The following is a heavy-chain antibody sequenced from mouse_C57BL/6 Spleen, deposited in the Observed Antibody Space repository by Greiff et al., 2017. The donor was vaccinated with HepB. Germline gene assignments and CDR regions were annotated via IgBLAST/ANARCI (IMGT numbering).Heavy chain of an antibody. Sequence: QVQLKQSGPELVKPGASVKISCTASGYAFSSSWMNWVKQRPGKGLEWIGRIYPGDGDTNYNGKFKGKATLTADKSSSTAYMQLSSLTSEDSAVYFCARSATTYYWYFDVWGTGTTVTVSS. V-gene: IGHV1-82*01. J-gene: IGHJ1*03. CDR2: IYPGDGDT. CDR3: ARSATTYYWYFDV. D-gene: IGHD1-2*01. CDR1: GYAFSSSW.